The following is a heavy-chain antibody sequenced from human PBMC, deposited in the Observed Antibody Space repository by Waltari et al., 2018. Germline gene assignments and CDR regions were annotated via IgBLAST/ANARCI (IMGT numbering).Heavy chain of an antibody. J-gene: IGHJ4*02. Sequence: EVQLVESGGGLVKPGGSLRLSCAASGFTFSSYSMNWVRQAPGKGLEWVSSISRSSSYIYDADSVKGRFTISRDNAKNSLYLQMNSLRAEDTAVYYCARESQLGRFDYWGQGTLVTVSS. CDR2: ISRSSSYI. CDR3: ARESQLGRFDY. CDR1: GFTFSSYS. D-gene: IGHD5-18*01. V-gene: IGHV3-21*01.